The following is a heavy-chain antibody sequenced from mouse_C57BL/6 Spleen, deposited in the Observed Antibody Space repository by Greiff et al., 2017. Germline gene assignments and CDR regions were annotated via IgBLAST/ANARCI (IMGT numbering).Heavy chain of an antibody. CDR3: ARVGDYDFAY. Sequence: DVKLQESGPGLVKPSQSLSLTCSVTGYSITSGYYWNWIRQFPGNKLEWMGYISYDGSNNYNPSLKNRISITRDTSKNQFFLKLNSVTTEDTATYYCARVGDYDFAYWGQGTLVTVSA. J-gene: IGHJ3*01. V-gene: IGHV3-6*01. D-gene: IGHD2-4*01. CDR1: GYSITSGYY. CDR2: ISYDGSN.